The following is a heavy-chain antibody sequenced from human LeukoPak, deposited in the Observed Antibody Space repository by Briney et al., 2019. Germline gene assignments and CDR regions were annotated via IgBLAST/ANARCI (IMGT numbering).Heavy chain of an antibody. J-gene: IGHJ6*03. CDR3: ARDQQSSSYHYYYYMDV. CDR2: IYTSGST. V-gene: IGHV4-4*07. Sequence: SETLSLTCTVSGGSISSYYWSWIRQPAGKAREWIGRIYTSGSTDYNPSLKSRVTISVDKSKNQFSLKLSSVTAADTAVYYCARDQQSSSYHYYYYMDVWGKGTTVTVSS. D-gene: IGHD6-13*01. CDR1: GGSISSYY.